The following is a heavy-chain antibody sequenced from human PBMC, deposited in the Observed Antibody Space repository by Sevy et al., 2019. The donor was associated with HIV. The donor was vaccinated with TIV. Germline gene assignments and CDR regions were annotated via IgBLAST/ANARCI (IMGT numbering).Heavy chain of an antibody. CDR1: GYTFTSYV. CDR2: INTNAGNP. D-gene: IGHD2-2*01. J-gene: IGHJ6*02. Sequence: ASVKVSCKASGYTFTSYVMNWVRQAPGQGLEWMGWINTNAGNPTYAQGFKGRFVFSLDTSVSTAYLQISSLKAGDTAVYYCARGECSSSSCYYYYGMDVWGQGATVTVSS. CDR3: ARGECSSSSCYYYYGMDV. V-gene: IGHV7-4-1*02.